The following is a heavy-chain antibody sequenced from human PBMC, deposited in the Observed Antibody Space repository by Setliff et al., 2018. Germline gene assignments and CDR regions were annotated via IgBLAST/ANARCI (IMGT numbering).Heavy chain of an antibody. J-gene: IGHJ5*02. CDR2: IYPSGST. V-gene: IGHV4-4*07. CDR1: GGSISDYY. CDR3: ARERQGGFLEWSPLDP. D-gene: IGHD3-3*01. Sequence: SETLSLTCTVSGGSISDYYWGWVWQPAGKGLEWIGRIYPSGSTNYNPSLKSRVTISVDTSNNQFSLHLTSVTAADTARYFCARERQGGFLEWSPLDPWGQGILVTVSS.